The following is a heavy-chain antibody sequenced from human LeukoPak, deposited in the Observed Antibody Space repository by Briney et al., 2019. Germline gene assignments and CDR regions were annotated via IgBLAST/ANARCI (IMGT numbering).Heavy chain of an antibody. CDR3: ARLAVPPGNRGWYYEQ. CDR1: GFTFSTYW. V-gene: IGHV3-7*03. Sequence: PGGSLRPSCAASGFTFSTYWMSWVRQAPGKGLEWVANIVQDGTEKYYVDSVEGRFTISRDNAKNSLDLQMNSLRVEDTAIYYCARLAVPPGNRGWYYEQWGQGTLVTVSS. CDR2: IVQDGTEK. D-gene: IGHD2-2*01. J-gene: IGHJ4*02.